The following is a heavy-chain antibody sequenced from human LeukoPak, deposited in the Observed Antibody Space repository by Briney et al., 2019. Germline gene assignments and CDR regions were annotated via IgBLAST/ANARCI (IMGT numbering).Heavy chain of an antibody. V-gene: IGHV3-7*01. CDR2: IKQDGSEK. Sequence: GRSLRLSCAASGFTFSSHGMHWVRQAPGKGLEWVANIKQDGSEKYYVDSVKGRFTISRDNAKNSLYLQMNSLRAEDTAVYYCARLYYYYGMDVWGQGTTVTVSS. J-gene: IGHJ6*02. CDR3: ARLYYYYGMDV. CDR1: GFTFSSHG.